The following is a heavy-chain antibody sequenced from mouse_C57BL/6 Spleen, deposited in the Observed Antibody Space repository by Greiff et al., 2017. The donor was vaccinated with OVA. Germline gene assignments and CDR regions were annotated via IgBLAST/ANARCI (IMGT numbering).Heavy chain of an antibody. J-gene: IGHJ4*01. CDR1: GYAFTSYW. V-gene: IGHV1-80*01. Sequence: QVQLQQSGAELVKPGASVKISCKASGYAFTSYWMNWVKQRPGKGLEWIGQIYPGDGDTNYNVKFKGKATLTADKSSSTAYMQLSSLTSEDSAVYFCARSGTYYSRYYAMDYWGQGTSVTVSS. CDR2: IYPGDGDT. D-gene: IGHD2-12*01. CDR3: ARSGTYYSRYYAMDY.